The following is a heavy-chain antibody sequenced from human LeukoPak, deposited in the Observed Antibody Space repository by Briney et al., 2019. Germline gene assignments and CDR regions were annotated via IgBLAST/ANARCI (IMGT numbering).Heavy chain of an antibody. D-gene: IGHD6-13*01. V-gene: IGHV3-23*01. Sequence: SGGSLRLSCAASGFTFSSYAMSWVRQAPGKGLEWVSAISGSGGSTYYADSVKGRFTISRDNSKNTLYLQMNSLRAEDTAVYYCAKSWYSSSWLGETRTFDYWGQGTLVTVSS. J-gene: IGHJ4*02. CDR1: GFTFSSYA. CDR3: AKSWYSSSWLGETRTFDY. CDR2: ISGSGGST.